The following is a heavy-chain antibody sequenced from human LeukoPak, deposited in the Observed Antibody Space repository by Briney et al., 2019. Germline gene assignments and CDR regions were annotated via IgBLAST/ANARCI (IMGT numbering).Heavy chain of an antibody. CDR1: GYTFTGYY. Sequence: ASVKVSCKASGYTFTGYYMHWVRQAPGQGLEWMGIINSGGGTTSYAQRFQGRVTMTRDTSISAAYMELRWLTSDDTAVYYCARERGGNSPFDSWGQGTLVTVSS. D-gene: IGHD4-23*01. CDR3: ARERGGNSPFDS. CDR2: INSGGGTT. J-gene: IGHJ4*02. V-gene: IGHV1-46*01.